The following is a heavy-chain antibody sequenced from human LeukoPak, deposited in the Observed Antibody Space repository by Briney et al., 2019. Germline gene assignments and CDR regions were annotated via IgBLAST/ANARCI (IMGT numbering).Heavy chain of an antibody. V-gene: IGHV4-61*02. CDR1: GGSISSGFYY. CDR2: IYTSGST. J-gene: IGHJ4*02. Sequence: SETLSLTCTVSGGSISSGFYYWSWIRQPAGKGLEWIGRIYTSGSTNYNPSLKSRISISVDTSKNQFSLKLTSMTAADTAVYYCAREHPRGEVDDFDYWGQGTLVTVSS. CDR3: AREHPRGEVDDFDY. D-gene: IGHD3-16*01.